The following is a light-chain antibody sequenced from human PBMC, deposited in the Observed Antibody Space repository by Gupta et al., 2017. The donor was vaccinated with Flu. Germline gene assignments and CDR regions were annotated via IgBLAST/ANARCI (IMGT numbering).Light chain of an antibody. V-gene: IGLV1-44*01. J-gene: IGLJ1*01. CDR3: AAWDESLNGYV. Sequence: QSVLTHPPSASCPPGQRVTISCSGSSSNIGSNTVNWYQQLPGTAPKLLIYSNNQRPSGVPDRFSGSKSGTSASLAISGLQSEDEADDYCAAWDESLNGYVFGTGTKVTVL. CDR2: SNN. CDR1: SSNIGSNT.